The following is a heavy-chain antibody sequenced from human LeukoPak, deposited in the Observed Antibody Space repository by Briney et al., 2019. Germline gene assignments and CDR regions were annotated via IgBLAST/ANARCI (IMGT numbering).Heavy chain of an antibody. J-gene: IGHJ4*02. D-gene: IGHD6-19*01. V-gene: IGHV1-2*02. CDR2: INPNSGGT. Sequence: ASVKVSCKASGYTFTGYYMHWVRQAPGQGLEWMGWINPNSGGTNYAQKFQGRVTMTRDTSISTAYMELSRLRSDDTAGYYCARATHQAVAAAFDYWGQGTLVTVSS. CDR3: ARATHQAVAAAFDY. CDR1: GYTFTGYY.